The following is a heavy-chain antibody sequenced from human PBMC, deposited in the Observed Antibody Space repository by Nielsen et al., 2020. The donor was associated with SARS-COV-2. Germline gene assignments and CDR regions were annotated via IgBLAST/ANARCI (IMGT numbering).Heavy chain of an antibody. V-gene: IGHV5-10-1*01. CDR3: ARLEYCSSTSCYLDYYYYMDV. D-gene: IGHD2-2*01. Sequence: VRPMPGKGLEWMGRIDPSDSYTNYSPSFQGRVTISADKSISTAYLQWSSLKASDTAMYYCARLEYCSSTSCYLDYYYYMDVWGKGTTVTVSS. J-gene: IGHJ6*03. CDR2: IDPSDSYT.